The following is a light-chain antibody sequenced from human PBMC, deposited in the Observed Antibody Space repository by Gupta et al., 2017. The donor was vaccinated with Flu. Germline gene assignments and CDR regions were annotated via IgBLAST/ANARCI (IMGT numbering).Light chain of an antibody. CDR3: QQRYKWLT. J-gene: IGKJ4*01. Sequence: SPATLSLSPGERATLSCRASQSVSDYLAWYQPKPGQAPRLLIYDTSNRATAIPARFSGSGSGTDFTLTITSLEPEDFAVYFCQQRYKWLTFGGGTKVEIK. V-gene: IGKV3-11*01. CDR1: QSVSDY. CDR2: DTS.